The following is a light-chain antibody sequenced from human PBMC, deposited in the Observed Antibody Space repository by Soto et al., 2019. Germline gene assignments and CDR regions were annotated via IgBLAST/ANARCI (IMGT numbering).Light chain of an antibody. V-gene: IGKV3-20*01. Sequence: DIVMTQSPGTLSLSPGERATLSCRASQSISSNYLAWYQQKPGQAPRLLIYGASSRATGIPDRFSGSGSGTDFTLTISSLQPEDFATYYCQQLKSNLITFGQGTRLEI. J-gene: IGKJ5*01. CDR1: QSISSNY. CDR3: QQLKSNLIT. CDR2: GAS.